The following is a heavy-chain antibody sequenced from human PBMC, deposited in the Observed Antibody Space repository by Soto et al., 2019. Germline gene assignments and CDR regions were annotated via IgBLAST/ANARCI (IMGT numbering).Heavy chain of an antibody. J-gene: IGHJ4*02. CDR2: IAYDGINK. D-gene: IGHD1-26*01. V-gene: IGHV3-30*18. Sequence: QVQLVESGGGVVQPGRSPRLSCSASGFSFNIYGMHWVRQAPGKGAEWVAVIAYDGINKYYTDSVKGRFTISRDNSENTLFLQMNTLRAEDTAVYYCAKDLGSYSYFDSWGQGTLVAVSS. CDR1: GFSFNIYG. CDR3: AKDLGSYSYFDS.